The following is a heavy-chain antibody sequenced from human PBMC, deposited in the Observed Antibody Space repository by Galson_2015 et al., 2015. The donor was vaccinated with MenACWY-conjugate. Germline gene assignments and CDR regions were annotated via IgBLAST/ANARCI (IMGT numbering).Heavy chain of an antibody. CDR1: GYDFSDFW. J-gene: IGHJ4*02. D-gene: IGHD2-2*01. V-gene: IGHV5-51*01. Sequence: QSGAEVKKPGESLTMSCQGSGYDFSDFWIGWVRQMPGKGLEWMGIIYPGDFDTRYSPSFQGQVTVSADKATSAAYLQWNNLTASDTAMYYCARGGRGPAASFHYWGQGTLVTVSS. CDR2: IYPGDFDT. CDR3: ARGGRGPAASFHY.